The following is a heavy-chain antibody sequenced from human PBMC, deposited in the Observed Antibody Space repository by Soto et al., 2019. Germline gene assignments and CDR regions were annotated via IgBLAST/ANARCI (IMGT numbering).Heavy chain of an antibody. Sequence: QVQLVESGGGLVKPGGSLRLSCAASGFSFSDYYMSWIRQAPGKGLEWVSLISTSGSSTDYADSVKGRFTISRDNAKNALAPQMNSLRAEGTAVYYCANLAKNYYHYRDVWGKGTTVTVSS. CDR3: ANLAKNYYHYRDV. J-gene: IGHJ6*03. D-gene: IGHD1-26*01. CDR2: ISTSGSST. CDR1: GFSFSDYY. V-gene: IGHV3-11*01.